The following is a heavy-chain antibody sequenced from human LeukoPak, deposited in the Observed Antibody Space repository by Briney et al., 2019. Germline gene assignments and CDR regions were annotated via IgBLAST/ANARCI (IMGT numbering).Heavy chain of an antibody. Sequence: GSLRPSCAASGFTFSNYAITWVRQAPRQGLEWVSTNGAAGTFYADSVTGRFTISGDNSKNTVYLQMNSLRAEDTAVYYCAKAVESGGLFDYWGQGTLVTVSS. CDR1: GFTFSNYA. V-gene: IGHV3-23*01. CDR3: AKAVESGGLFDY. J-gene: IGHJ4*02. D-gene: IGHD4-23*01. CDR2: NGAAGT.